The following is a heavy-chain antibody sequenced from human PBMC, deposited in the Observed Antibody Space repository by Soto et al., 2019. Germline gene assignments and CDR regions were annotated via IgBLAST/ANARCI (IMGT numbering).Heavy chain of an antibody. Sequence: GGSLRLSCAASGFTFSSYWMSWVRQAPGKGLEWVANIKQDGSEKYYVDSVKGRFTISRDNAKNSLYLQMNSLRAEDTAVYYCARASLHLWFGELLPPLYFDYWGQGTLVTSPQ. CDR2: IKQDGSEK. J-gene: IGHJ4*02. CDR1: GFTFSSYW. V-gene: IGHV3-7*05. D-gene: IGHD3-10*01. CDR3: ARASLHLWFGELLPPLYFDY.